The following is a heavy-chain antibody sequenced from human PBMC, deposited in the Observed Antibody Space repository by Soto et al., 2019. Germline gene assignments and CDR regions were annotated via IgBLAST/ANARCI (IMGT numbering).Heavy chain of an antibody. D-gene: IGHD7-27*01. CDR2: INHSGST. Sequence: SETLPLTCAVYGGSLNIYHWIWIRQPPGKGLECIGEINHSGSTNYNPSLKSRVTISVDTSKNQFSLKLRSVTAADTAVYYCARGWGRIFAYWGQGTLVTVSS. J-gene: IGHJ4*02. CDR1: GGSLNIYH. V-gene: IGHV4-34*01. CDR3: ARGWGRIFAY.